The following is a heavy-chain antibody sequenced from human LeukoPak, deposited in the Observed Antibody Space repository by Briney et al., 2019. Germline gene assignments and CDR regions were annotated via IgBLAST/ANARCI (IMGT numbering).Heavy chain of an antibody. CDR3: AREHLQLWFSRPRGYYYYMDV. CDR1: GGSFSGYY. V-gene: IGHV4-34*01. J-gene: IGHJ6*03. Sequence: PSETLSLTCAVYGGSFSGYYWSWIRQPPGKGLEWIGEINHSGSTNYNPSLKSRVTISVGTSKNQFSLKLSSVTAADTAVYYCAREHLQLWFSRPRGYYYYMDVWGKGTTVTVSS. CDR2: INHSGST. D-gene: IGHD5-18*01.